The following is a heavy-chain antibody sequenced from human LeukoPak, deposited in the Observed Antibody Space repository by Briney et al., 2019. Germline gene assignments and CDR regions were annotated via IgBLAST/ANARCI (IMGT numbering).Heavy chain of an antibody. D-gene: IGHD2-2*02. CDR2: IIPIFGTA. CDR3: AREGYCSSTSCYTGHYYYYYMDV. J-gene: IGHJ6*03. CDR1: VGTFSSYA. V-gene: IGHV1-69*05. Sequence: SVKVSRKASVGTFSSYAISWVGQAPGQGLEWRGGIIPIFGTANYAQKFQGRVTITTDESTSTAYMELSSLRSEDTAVYYCAREGYCSSTSCYTGHYYYYYMDVWGKGTTVTVSS.